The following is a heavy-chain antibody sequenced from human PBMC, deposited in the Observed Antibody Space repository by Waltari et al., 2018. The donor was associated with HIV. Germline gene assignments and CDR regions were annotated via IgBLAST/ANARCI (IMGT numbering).Heavy chain of an antibody. D-gene: IGHD3-22*01. CDR3: ARDRYDSSGYLATYNNYYGVDV. CDR2: IYHSGSA. CDR1: GYSISSGYY. Sequence: QVQLQESGPGLVKPSETLSLTCTVSGYSISSGYYWVWLRQPPGKGLEWIGSIYHSGSAYYKSSLKSRVTISVDTSKNQFSLKLSSATAADTAVYYCARDRYDSSGYLATYNNYYGVDVWGQGTTVTVSS. V-gene: IGHV4-38-2*02. J-gene: IGHJ6*02.